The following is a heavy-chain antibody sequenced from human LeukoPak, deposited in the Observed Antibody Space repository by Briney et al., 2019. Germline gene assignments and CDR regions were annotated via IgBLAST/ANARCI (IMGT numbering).Heavy chain of an antibody. Sequence: PSETLSLTCSVSGDPLSTYYRNWTRQIPGKGLEWIGYISYGATDYNPSLKSRVTISVDTSKNEFSLKLTSVTAEDTAVYFCARDQAHSYGRYFDPWSRGTLVTVSS. J-gene: IGHJ4*02. CDR1: GDPLSTYY. CDR3: ARDQAHSYGRYFDP. V-gene: IGHV4-59*08. CDR2: ISYGAT. D-gene: IGHD5-18*01.